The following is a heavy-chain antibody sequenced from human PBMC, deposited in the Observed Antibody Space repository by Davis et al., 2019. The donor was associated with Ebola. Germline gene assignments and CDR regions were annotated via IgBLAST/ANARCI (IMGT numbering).Heavy chain of an antibody. CDR3: ARGTRWPGY. CDR2: MNPNSGNT. Sequence: ASVKVSCKASGYTFTTYGISWVRQAPGQGLEWMGWMNPNSGNTGYAQKFQGRVTMTRNTSISTAYMELSSLRSEDTAVYYCARGTRWPGYWGQGTLVTVSS. D-gene: IGHD4-23*01. V-gene: IGHV1-8*02. CDR1: GYTFTTYG. J-gene: IGHJ4*02.